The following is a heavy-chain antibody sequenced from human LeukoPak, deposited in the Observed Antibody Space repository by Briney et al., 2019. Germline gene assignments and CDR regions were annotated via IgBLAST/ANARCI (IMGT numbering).Heavy chain of an antibody. Sequence: GGSLRLSCTASGFTFGDYAMSWFRQAPGKGLEWVGFIRSKAYGGTTEYAASVKGIFTISRDDSKSIAYLQMNSLKTEDTAVYYCTRAEGYDYVWGSYRYHMGVWGKGTTVTVSS. CDR1: GFTFGDYA. CDR3: TRAEGYDYVWGSYRYHMGV. V-gene: IGHV3-49*03. CDR2: IRSKAYGGTT. D-gene: IGHD3-16*02. J-gene: IGHJ6*03.